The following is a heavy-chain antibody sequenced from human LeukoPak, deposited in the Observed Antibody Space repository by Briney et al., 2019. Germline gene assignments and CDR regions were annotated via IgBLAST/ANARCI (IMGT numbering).Heavy chain of an antibody. CDR3: ARDVSMYTTDAFDI. Sequence: GGSLRLSCAASGFTFSDYYMSWIRQAPGKGLEWVSYISSSGYIYYADSVKGRFTISRDNAKNSLYLQMNSLRAEDTAVYYCARDVSMYTTDAFDIWGQGTMVTVSS. CDR1: GFTFSDYY. V-gene: IGHV3-69-1*01. D-gene: IGHD1-1*01. CDR2: ISSSGYI. J-gene: IGHJ3*02.